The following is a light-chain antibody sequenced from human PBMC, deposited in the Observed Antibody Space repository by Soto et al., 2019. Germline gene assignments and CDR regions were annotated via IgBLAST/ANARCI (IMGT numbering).Light chain of an antibody. CDR2: GAS. CDR1: QSVSSY. V-gene: IGKV3-20*01. J-gene: IGKJ1*01. CDR3: QQFVTSPTWT. Sequence: EIVLTQSPATLSLSPGERATLSCRASQSVSSYLAWYQQKPGQAPRLLIYGASSRATGIPDRFSGSGSGTDFTLTISRLEPEDFALYYCQQFVTSPTWTFGQGTKVDIK.